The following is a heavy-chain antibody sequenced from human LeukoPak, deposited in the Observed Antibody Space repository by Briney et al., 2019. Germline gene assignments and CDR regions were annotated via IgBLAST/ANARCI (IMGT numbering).Heavy chain of an antibody. CDR2: MNPNSGIT. V-gene: IGHV1-8*01. CDR3: AREPRRFGD. D-gene: IGHD3-10*01. Sequence: ASVKVSCKTSGYTFTNYDVNWVRQATGQGLEWMGYMNPNSGITGFAQKFQGRITMTWDTSISTAYMELSSLRSDDTAVYYCAREPRRFGDWGQGTLVTVSS. CDR1: GYTFTNYD. J-gene: IGHJ4*02.